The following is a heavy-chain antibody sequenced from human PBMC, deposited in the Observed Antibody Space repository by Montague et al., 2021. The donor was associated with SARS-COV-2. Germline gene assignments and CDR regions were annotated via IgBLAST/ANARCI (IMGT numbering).Heavy chain of an antibody. Sequence: SETLSLTCTVSGGSISSSSYYWGWIRQPPGKGLEWIGSIYYSGSTYYNPSLKSRVTISVGTSKNQFSLKLSSVTAADTAVYYCARQDDILTGYYYYGMDVWGQGTTVTVSS. D-gene: IGHD3-9*01. CDR3: ARQDDILTGYYYYGMDV. CDR2: IYYSGST. V-gene: IGHV4-39*01. CDR1: GGSISSSSYY. J-gene: IGHJ6*02.